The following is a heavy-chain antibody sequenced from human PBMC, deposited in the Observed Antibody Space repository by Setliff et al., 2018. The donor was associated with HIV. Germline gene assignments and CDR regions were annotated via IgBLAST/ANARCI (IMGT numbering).Heavy chain of an antibody. Sequence: SETLSLTCSVSGGVSGGDMGVHDWSWIRQPPGKGLEWIGYIYDNEKTFYNPSLNSRVTTSIDTSKNQFSLELRSVTAADTAVYYCARHYDSSGYGDYFDDWGRGILVTVS. D-gene: IGHD3-22*01. CDR1: GGVSGGDMGVHD. V-gene: IGHV4-61*08. CDR3: ARHYDSSGYGDYFDD. J-gene: IGHJ4*02. CDR2: IYDNEKT.